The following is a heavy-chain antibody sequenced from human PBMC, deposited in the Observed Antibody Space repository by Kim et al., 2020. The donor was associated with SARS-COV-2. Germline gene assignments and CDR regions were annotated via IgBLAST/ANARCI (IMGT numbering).Heavy chain of an antibody. CDR3: ARGPKWLPVRGAFDI. D-gene: IGHD5-12*01. J-gene: IGHJ3*02. Sequence: VSVKSRRTINPDTSQNQFSLQLNSVTPEDTAVYYCARGPKWLPVRGAFDIWGQGTMVTVSS. V-gene: IGHV6-1*01.